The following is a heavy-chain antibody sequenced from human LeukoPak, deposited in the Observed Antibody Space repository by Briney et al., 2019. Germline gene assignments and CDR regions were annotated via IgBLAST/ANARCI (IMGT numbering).Heavy chain of an antibody. D-gene: IGHD6-19*01. CDR1: GFTFSSYS. J-gene: IGHJ4*02. CDR2: ISSSSSYI. V-gene: IGHV3-21*01. CDR3: ASLPWLVRWVYY. Sequence: GGSLRLSCVASGFTFSSYSMNWVRQAPGKGLEWVSSISSSSSYIYYADSVKGRFTISRDNAKSSLYLQMNSLRAEDTAVYYCASLPWLVRWVYYWGQGTLVTVSS.